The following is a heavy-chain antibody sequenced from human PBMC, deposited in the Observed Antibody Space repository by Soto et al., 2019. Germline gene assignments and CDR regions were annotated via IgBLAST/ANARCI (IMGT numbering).Heavy chain of an antibody. J-gene: IGHJ1*01. Sequence: QVQLVQSGAEVKKPGASVKVSCEASGYTFTNYVMHWVRQAPGQRLEWMGWINAANGYTRNSQKFQGRVTITRDTSASTAYMELSSLRSEDTAVYYCARAEYGDYVVYFQHWGHAPLVTVSS. V-gene: IGHV1-3*01. CDR2: INAANGYT. CDR3: ARAEYGDYVVYFQH. D-gene: IGHD4-17*01. CDR1: GYTFTNYV.